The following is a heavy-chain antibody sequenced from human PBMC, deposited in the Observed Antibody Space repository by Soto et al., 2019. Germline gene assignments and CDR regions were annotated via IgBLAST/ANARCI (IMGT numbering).Heavy chain of an antibody. CDR2: IIPIFGRA. J-gene: IGHJ4*02. CDR1: GGTFSSYA. CDR3: ARESYSNNHFDY. V-gene: IGHV1-69*12. D-gene: IGHD4-4*01. Sequence: QVQLVQSGAEVKKPGSSVKVSCKASGGTFSSYAISWVRQAPGQGLEWMGGIIPIFGRANYAQKFQGRVTISVDESTSTAYMELSSMRSEDTAVYYCARESYSNNHFDYWGQGTLVTVSS.